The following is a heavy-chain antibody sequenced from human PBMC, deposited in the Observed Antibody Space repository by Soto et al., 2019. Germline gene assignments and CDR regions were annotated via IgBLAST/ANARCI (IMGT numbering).Heavy chain of an antibody. CDR3: ARAEAWDLLPVGWDY. Sequence: QVQLQESGPGLVKPSETLSLTCTVSGGSISTYYWTWIWQPPGKGLEWIGYIYYSGSTNYNPSLKSRVTMSVDTSKNHFSLKLSSVTAADTAVYYCARAEAWDLLPVGWDYWGQGTLVTVSS. CDR1: GGSISTYY. V-gene: IGHV4-59*01. D-gene: IGHD1-26*01. J-gene: IGHJ4*02. CDR2: IYYSGST.